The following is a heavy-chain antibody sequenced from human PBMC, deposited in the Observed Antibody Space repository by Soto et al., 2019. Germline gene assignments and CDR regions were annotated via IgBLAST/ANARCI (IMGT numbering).Heavy chain of an antibody. Sequence: EVQLVECGGGLVQPGGSLKLSCAASGFTFSGSAMHWVRQASGKGLEWVGRIRSKANSYATAYAASVKGRFTISRDDSKNTAYLQMNSLKTEDTAVYYCTTTLCISTSCSNSHYYYYGMDVWGHGTTVTVSS. CDR2: IRSKANSYAT. V-gene: IGHV3-73*01. CDR3: TTTLCISTSCSNSHYYYYGMDV. CDR1: GFTFSGSA. J-gene: IGHJ6*02. D-gene: IGHD2-2*01.